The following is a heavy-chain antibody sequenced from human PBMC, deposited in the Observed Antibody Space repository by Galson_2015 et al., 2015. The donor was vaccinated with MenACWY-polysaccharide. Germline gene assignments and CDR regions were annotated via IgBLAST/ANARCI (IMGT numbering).Heavy chain of an antibody. D-gene: IGHD3-16*01. Sequence: SLRLSCAASGFTFSSYNMDWVRQAPGKGLEWVSYISTSSSIIYYTDSVKGRFTISRDNAKNSLYLQMNSLRDEDTAVYYCARDKMGACTCVTWGQRTILTVPS. CDR1: GFTFSSYN. J-gene: IGHJ3*02. CDR3: ARDKMGACTCVT. V-gene: IGHV3-48*02. CDR2: ISTSSSII.